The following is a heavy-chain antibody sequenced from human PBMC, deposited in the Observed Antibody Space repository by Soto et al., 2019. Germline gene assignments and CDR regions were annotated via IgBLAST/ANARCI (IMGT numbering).Heavy chain of an antibody. CDR3: ARDDFDSDYYYYGMDV. V-gene: IGHV3-30-3*01. D-gene: IGHD2-21*01. CDR2: ISYDGSNK. J-gene: IGHJ6*02. Sequence: GGSLRLSCAASGFTFSSYAMHWVRQAPGKGLEWVAVISYDGSNKYYADSVKGRFTISRDNSKNTLYLQMNSLRAEDTAVYYCARDDFDSDYYYYGMDVWGQGTTVTV. CDR1: GFTFSSYA.